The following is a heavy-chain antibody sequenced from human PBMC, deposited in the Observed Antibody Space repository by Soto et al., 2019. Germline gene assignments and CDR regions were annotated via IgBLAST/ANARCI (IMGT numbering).Heavy chain of an antibody. CDR1: GYSFTRYW. CDR3: ARRAAAGLFDY. J-gene: IGHJ4*02. D-gene: IGHD6-13*01. Sequence: ESLTISCTCSGYSFTRYWIGWVRQMPGKGLEWMGIIYPGDSDTRYSPSFQGQVTISADKSISTAYLQWSSLKASDTAMYYCARRAAAGLFDYWGQGTLVTVSS. CDR2: IYPGDSDT. V-gene: IGHV5-51*01.